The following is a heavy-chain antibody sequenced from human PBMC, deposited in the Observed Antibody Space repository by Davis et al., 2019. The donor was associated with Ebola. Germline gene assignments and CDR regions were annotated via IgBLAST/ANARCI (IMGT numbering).Heavy chain of an antibody. CDR2: INPHNGNT. D-gene: IGHD1-1*01. CDR3: ARAQFPTTSDH. V-gene: IGHV1-18*04. J-gene: IGHJ4*02. Sequence: ASVKVSCKASGYTFTSHYMHWVRQAPGQGLEWMGWINPHNGNTNYAQNVQGRVTMTTDTSTSTAYMEVGSLRSDDTAVYYCARAQFPTTSDHWGQGTLVTVSS. CDR1: GYTFTSHY.